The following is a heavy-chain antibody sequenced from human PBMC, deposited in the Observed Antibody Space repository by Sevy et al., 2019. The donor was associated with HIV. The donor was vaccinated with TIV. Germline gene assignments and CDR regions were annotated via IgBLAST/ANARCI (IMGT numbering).Heavy chain of an antibody. D-gene: IGHD6-13*01. V-gene: IGHV3-21*01. Sequence: GGSLRLSCAASGFTFSSYSMNWVRQAPGKGLEWVSSISGSSGYIYYADSVKGRFTISRDNAKNSLYLQMNSLRAEDKTVYYCARGGAAAGSCYFDYWGQGTLVTVSS. CDR2: ISGSSGYI. J-gene: IGHJ4*02. CDR3: ARGGAAAGSCYFDY. CDR1: GFTFSSYS.